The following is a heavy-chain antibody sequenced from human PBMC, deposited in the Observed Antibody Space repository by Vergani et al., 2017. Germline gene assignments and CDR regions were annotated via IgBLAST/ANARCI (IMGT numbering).Heavy chain of an antibody. D-gene: IGHD1-7*01. CDR2: IYYSGST. Sequence: QVQLQESGPGLVKPSETLSLTCTVSGGSISSYYWSWIRQPPGKGLEWIGYIYYSGSTNSNPSLKSRVTISVDTSKNQFSLKLSSVTAADTAVYYCARESGTTLDYWGQGTLVTVSS. CDR1: GGSISSYY. V-gene: IGHV4-59*01. J-gene: IGHJ4*02. CDR3: ARESGTTLDY.